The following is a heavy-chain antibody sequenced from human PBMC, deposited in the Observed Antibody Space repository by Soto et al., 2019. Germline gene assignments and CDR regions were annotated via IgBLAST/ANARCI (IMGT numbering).Heavy chain of an antibody. J-gene: IGHJ6*02. V-gene: IGHV1-2*02. CDR3: AGALYGWGWWRYYYYGMDV. D-gene: IGHD3-10*01. CDR1: GYTLTGYY. Sequence: GASVKVSCKASGYTLTGYYMHWVRQAPGQGLLWMGWINSNSGATNYAQTLQARVTMTRDTSISTAYMELSRLRSDDTPVYYCAGALYGWGWWRYYYYGMDVWGQGTTVTVSS. CDR2: INSNSGAT.